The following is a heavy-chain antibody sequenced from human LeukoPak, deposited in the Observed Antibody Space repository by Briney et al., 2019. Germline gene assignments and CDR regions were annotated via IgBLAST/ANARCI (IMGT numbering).Heavy chain of an antibody. V-gene: IGHV4-61*01. Sequence: SETLSLTCTVSGGSISSSSYYWSWIRQPPGKGLEWIGYIYYSGSTNYNPSLKSRVTISVDTSKNQFSLKLSSVTAADTAVYYCARGVRDVVVPAATYLDPWGQGTLVTVSS. J-gene: IGHJ5*02. CDR3: ARGVRDVVVPAATYLDP. CDR1: GGSISSSSYY. D-gene: IGHD2-2*01. CDR2: IYYSGST.